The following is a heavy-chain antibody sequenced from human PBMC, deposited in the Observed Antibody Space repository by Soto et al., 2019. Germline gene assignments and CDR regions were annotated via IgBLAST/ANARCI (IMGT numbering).Heavy chain of an antibody. Sequence: GGSLRLSCAASGFTFSSYAMSWVRQAPGKGLEWVSAISGSGGSTYYADSVKGRFTISRDNSKNTLYLQMNSLRAEDTAVYYCAKDKPKIVATIGDDAFDIWGQGTMVTVSS. CDR1: GFTFSSYA. D-gene: IGHD5-12*01. J-gene: IGHJ3*02. V-gene: IGHV3-23*01. CDR3: AKDKPKIVATIGDDAFDI. CDR2: ISGSGGST.